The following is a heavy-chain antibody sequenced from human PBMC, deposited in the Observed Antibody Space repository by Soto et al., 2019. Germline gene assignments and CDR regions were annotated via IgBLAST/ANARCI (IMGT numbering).Heavy chain of an antibody. J-gene: IGHJ5*02. CDR3: ARERSAAGTGWFDP. CDR2: MNPNSGNT. D-gene: IGHD6-13*01. Sequence: GTSVKVSCKGSGYTLTSYYMHWVRQAPGQGLEWMGWMNPNSGNTGYAQKFQGRVTMTRNTSISTAYMELSSLRSEDTAVYYCARERSAAGTGWFDPWGQGTLVTVSS. V-gene: IGHV1-8*02. CDR1: GYTLTSYY.